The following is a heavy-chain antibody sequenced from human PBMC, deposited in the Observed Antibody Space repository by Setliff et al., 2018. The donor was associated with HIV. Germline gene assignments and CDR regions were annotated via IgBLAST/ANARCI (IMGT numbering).Heavy chain of an antibody. CDR2: IFYSGTT. V-gene: IGHV4-39*01. J-gene: IGHJ5*02. CDR3: ARGGVSPFDP. D-gene: IGHD3-3*01. CDR1: GDSTSSSTYY. Sequence: SETLSLTCTVSGDSTSSSTYYWGWIRQPPGKGLEWIGSIFYSGTTYYNPSLKSRVTISVDTSKNQFSLNLSSVTAADTAVYYRARGGVSPFDPWGQGTLVTVSS.